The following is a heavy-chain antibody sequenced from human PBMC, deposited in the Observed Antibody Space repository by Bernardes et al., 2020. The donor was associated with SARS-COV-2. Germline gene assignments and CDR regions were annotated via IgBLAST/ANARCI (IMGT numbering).Heavy chain of an antibody. Sequence: GGALGLSCAASEFTLSRFWMHWVRQVPGEGVVWVSRINEDGTTTDYADSVKGRFTISRDNAKNTLFLQMNSLRAEDTAIYYCARDVAGREDFWGPGTLVTVSS. CDR3: ARDVAGREDF. CDR2: INEDGTTT. J-gene: IGHJ4*02. V-gene: IGHV3-74*01. D-gene: IGHD1-26*01. CDR1: EFTLSRFW.